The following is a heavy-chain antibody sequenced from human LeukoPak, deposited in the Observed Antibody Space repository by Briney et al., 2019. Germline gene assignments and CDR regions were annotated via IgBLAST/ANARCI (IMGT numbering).Heavy chain of an antibody. D-gene: IGHD4-17*01. Sequence: SETLSLTCTVSGGSINSTSNYWGWLRQPPGKGLEWIGSIYYSGSTSYNPSLKSRVTISVDTSKNQFSLKLSSVTAADTAVYFCAGDYGDYYFDYWGQGTLVTVSS. CDR3: AGDYGDYYFDY. V-gene: IGHV4-39*07. CDR1: GGSINSTSNY. CDR2: IYYSGST. J-gene: IGHJ4*02.